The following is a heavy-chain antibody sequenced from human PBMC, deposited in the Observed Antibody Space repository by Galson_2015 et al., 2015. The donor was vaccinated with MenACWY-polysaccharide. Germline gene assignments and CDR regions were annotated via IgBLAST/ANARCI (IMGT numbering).Heavy chain of an antibody. V-gene: IGHV3-33*01. CDR2: IQYDGSNK. J-gene: IGHJ3*02. Sequence: SLRLSCGASGSRFSNSGMHWVRQAPGKGLEWVAVIQYDGSNKVYADSVKGRFTISRDNSKNTVFLEMNTLGVEDTAVYYCAREGSRIVFHAFDIWGQGTMVTVSS. CDR1: GSRFSNSG. CDR3: AREGSRIVFHAFDI. D-gene: IGHD2-2*01.